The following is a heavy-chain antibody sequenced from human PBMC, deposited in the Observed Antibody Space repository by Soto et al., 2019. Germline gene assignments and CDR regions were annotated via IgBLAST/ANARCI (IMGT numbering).Heavy chain of an antibody. CDR1: GFSLSTSGVG. CDR3: IQSRCGGDCLQSYASHYYYGLDV. D-gene: IGHD2-21*02. V-gene: IGHV2-5*02. Sequence: QITLKESGPTLVKPTQTLTLTCTFSGFSLSTSGVGVGWIRQPPGKALEWLALIYWDDDKRNSPSLRSRLTISKETSKNRVVLTMTNMDPADTATYYCIQSRCGGDCLQSYASHYYYGLDVWGQGTTVAVSS. J-gene: IGHJ6*02. CDR2: IYWDDDK.